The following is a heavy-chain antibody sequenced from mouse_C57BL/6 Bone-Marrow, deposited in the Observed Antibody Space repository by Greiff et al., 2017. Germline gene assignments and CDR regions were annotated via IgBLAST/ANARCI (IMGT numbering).Heavy chain of an antibody. J-gene: IGHJ2*01. CDR1: GYTFTSYG. CDR3: ARQYYGSHDY. D-gene: IGHD1-1*01. V-gene: IGHV1-81*01. CDR2: IYPRSGNT. Sequence: VKLVESGAELARPGASVKLSCKASGYTFTSYGISWVKQRTGQGLEWIGEIYPRSGNTYYNEKFKGKATLTADKSSSTAYMELRSLTSEDSAVXFCARQYYGSHDYWGQGTTLTVSS.